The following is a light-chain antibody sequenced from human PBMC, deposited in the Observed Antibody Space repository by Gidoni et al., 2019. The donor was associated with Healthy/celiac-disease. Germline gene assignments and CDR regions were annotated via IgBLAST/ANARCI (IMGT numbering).Light chain of an antibody. Sequence: EMVLTQSPATLSLSPGERATISCRASQSVSSYLAWNQPKPGQAHRLLIYDASNSATGIPARFSGSGSGTAFTLTISRLEPEDFAVYYCQQRSNWLTFGGGTKVEIK. CDR1: QSVSSY. CDR2: DAS. CDR3: QQRSNWLT. V-gene: IGKV3-11*01. J-gene: IGKJ4*01.